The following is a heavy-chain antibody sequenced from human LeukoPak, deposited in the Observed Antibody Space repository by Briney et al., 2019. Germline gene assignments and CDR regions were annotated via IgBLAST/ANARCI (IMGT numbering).Heavy chain of an antibody. V-gene: IGHV1-46*01. J-gene: IGHJ6*03. CDR2: INPSGGST. D-gene: IGHD2-2*01. CDR1: GYTFTSYY. Sequence: GASVKVSCKASGYTFTSYYMHWVRQAPGQGLEWMGIINPSGGSTSYAQKFQGRVTMTRDASTRTVYMELSSLRSEDTAVYYCARDVVPAAKNDYYYYYMDVWGKGTTVTVSS. CDR3: ARDVVPAAKNDYYYYYMDV.